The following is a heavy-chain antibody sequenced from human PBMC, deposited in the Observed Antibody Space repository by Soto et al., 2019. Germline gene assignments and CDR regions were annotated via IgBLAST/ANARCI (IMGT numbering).Heavy chain of an antibody. J-gene: IGHJ6*02. V-gene: IGHV1-8*01. Sequence: QVQLVQSGAEVKKPGASVKVSCKASGYTFTSYDINWVRQATGQGLEWMGWMNPNSGNTGYAQKLQGRVTMTRNTYISTAYMELSSLRSEDTAVYYCARDHSSGWYGPYYYDGMDVWGQGTTVTVSS. D-gene: IGHD6-19*01. CDR3: ARDHSSGWYGPYYYDGMDV. CDR1: GYTFTSYD. CDR2: MNPNSGNT.